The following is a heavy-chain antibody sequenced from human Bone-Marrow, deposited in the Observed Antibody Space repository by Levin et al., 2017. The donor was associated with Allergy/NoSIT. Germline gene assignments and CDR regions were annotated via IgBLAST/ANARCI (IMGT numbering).Heavy chain of an antibody. CDR1: GFMFRTYD. J-gene: IGHJ3*01. CDR3: ARGLDAFDL. V-gene: IGHV3-13*01. Sequence: GESLKISCAASGFMFRTYDMHWVRQLPGKGLEWVSAIGTSGDTYYPGSVKGRFLISRENAKNSLFIEMNDLSAGDTALYYCARGLDAFDLWGQGTMVTVSS. CDR2: IGTSGDT.